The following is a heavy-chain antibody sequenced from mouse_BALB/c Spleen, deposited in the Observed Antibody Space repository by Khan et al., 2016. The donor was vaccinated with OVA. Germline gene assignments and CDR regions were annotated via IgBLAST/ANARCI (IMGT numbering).Heavy chain of an antibody. Sequence: QIQLVQSGPELKKPGETVKISCKASGYTFTNFGMNWVKQAPGKALKWMGWINTSTGEPTYADDFKGRFAFSLETSASTAYLQINNLKHEDMATYFCAGGLNYYRSWFAYWGQGTLVTVSA. J-gene: IGHJ3*01. CDR3: AGGLNYYRSWFAY. V-gene: IGHV9-1*02. D-gene: IGHD1-1*01. CDR1: GYTFTNFG. CDR2: INTSTGEP.